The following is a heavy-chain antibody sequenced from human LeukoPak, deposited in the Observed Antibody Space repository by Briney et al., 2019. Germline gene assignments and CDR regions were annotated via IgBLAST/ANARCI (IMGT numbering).Heavy chain of an antibody. J-gene: IGHJ4*02. V-gene: IGHV3-30-3*01. CDR3: ARGLWLIDY. D-gene: IGHD5-18*01. CDR2: ISYDGSNK. CDR1: GFTFSSYA. Sequence: GGSLRLSCAASGFTFSSYAMHWVRQAPGKGLEWVAVISYDGSNKYYADSVKGRFTISRDNSKNTLYLQMNSLRAGDTAVYYCARGLWLIDYWGQGTLVTVSS.